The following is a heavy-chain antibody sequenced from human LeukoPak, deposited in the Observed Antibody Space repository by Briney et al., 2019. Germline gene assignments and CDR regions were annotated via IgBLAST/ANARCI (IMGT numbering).Heavy chain of an antibody. CDR1: GGTFSSYA. Sequence: ASVKVSCKASGGTFSSYAISWVRQAPGQGLEWMGRIIPILGIANYAQKFQGRVTITADKSTSTAYMELSSLRSEDTAVYYCARDSSGLILESRGGNYWGQGTLVTVSS. J-gene: IGHJ4*02. V-gene: IGHV1-69*04. CDR3: ARDSSGLILESRGGNY. CDR2: IIPILGIA. D-gene: IGHD3-22*01.